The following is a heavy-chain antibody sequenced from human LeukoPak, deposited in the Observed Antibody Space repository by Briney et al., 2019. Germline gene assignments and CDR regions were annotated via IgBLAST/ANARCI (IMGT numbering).Heavy chain of an antibody. CDR3: ARGTGMTTVTTFDY. D-gene: IGHD4-17*01. CDR2: IFYSGST. V-gene: IGHV4-59*01. CDR1: GGSFSGYY. J-gene: IGHJ4*02. Sequence: SETLSLTCAVYGGSFSGYYWSWIRQPPGKGLEWIGYIFYSGSTNYNPSLKSRVTISIDTSKNQFSLKLSSVTAADTAVYYCARGTGMTTVTTFDYWGQGTLVTVSS.